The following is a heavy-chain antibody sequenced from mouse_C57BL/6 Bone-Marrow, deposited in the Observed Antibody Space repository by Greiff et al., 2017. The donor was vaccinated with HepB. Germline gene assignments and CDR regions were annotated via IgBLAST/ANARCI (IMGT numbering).Heavy chain of an antibody. Sequence: VQLQQPGAELVKPGASVKLSCKASGYTFTSYWMHWVKQRPGRGLEWIGRIDPNSGGTKYNEKFKSKATLTVDKPSSTAYMQLSSLTSEDSAVYCCARWDGSSWDYAMDYWGQGTSVTVSS. J-gene: IGHJ4*01. V-gene: IGHV1-72*01. CDR3: ARWDGSSWDYAMDY. D-gene: IGHD1-1*01. CDR2: IDPNSGGT. CDR1: GYTFTSYW.